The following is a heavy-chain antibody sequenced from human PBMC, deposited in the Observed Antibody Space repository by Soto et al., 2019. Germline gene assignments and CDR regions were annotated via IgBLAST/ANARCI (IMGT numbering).Heavy chain of an antibody. CDR2: ISGSGGST. D-gene: IGHD6-19*01. CDR3: ARRSSGWYFDY. V-gene: IGHV3-23*01. J-gene: IGHJ4*02. CDR1: GFTFSSYA. Sequence: EVQLLESGGGLVQPGGSLRLSCAASGFTFSSYAMSWVRQAPGKGLEWVSAISGSGGSTYYADSVKGRFTISGDNSTNTLYLQMNSLRAEDTAVYYCARRSSGWYFDYWGQGTLVTVSS.